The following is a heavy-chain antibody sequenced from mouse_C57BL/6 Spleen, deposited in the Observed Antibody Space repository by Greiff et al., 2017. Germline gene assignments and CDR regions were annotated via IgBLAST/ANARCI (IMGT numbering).Heavy chain of an antibody. Sequence: EVQLVESGGGLVKPGGSLKLSCAASGFTFSDYGMHWVRQAPEKGLEWVAYISSGSSTIYYADTVKGRFTISRDNAKNTLFLQMTSLRSEDTAMYYCARGTTVVANWYFDVWGTGTTVTVSS. CDR1: GFTFSDYG. D-gene: IGHD1-1*01. CDR2: ISSGSSTI. CDR3: ARGTTVVANWYFDV. V-gene: IGHV5-17*01. J-gene: IGHJ1*03.